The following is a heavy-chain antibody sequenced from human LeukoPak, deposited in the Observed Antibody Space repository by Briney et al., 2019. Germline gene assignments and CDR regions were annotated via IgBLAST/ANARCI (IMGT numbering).Heavy chain of an antibody. J-gene: IGHJ4*02. CDR2: ISSSGSTI. D-gene: IGHD3-10*01. V-gene: IGHV3-48*03. CDR1: GFTFSSYE. CDR3: AGQITMVRGVIY. Sequence: GGSLRLSCAASGFTFSSYEMNWVRQAPGKGLEWVSYISSSGSTIYYADSVKGRFTISRDNAKNSLYLQMNSLRAEDTAVYYCAGQITMVRGVIYWGQGTLVTDSS.